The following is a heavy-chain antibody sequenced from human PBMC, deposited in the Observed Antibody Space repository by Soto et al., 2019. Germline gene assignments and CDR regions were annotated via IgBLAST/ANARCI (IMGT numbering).Heavy chain of an antibody. CDR3: ATPIAAAEAYYYGMDV. J-gene: IGHJ6*02. Sequence: ASVKVSCKASGGTFSSYAISWVRQAPGQGLEWMGGIIPIFGTANYAQKFQGRVTITADESTSTAYMELSSLRSEDTAVYYCATPIAAAEAYYYGMDVWGQGTTVTVSS. CDR1: GGTFSSYA. V-gene: IGHV1-69*13. CDR2: IIPIFGTA. D-gene: IGHD6-13*01.